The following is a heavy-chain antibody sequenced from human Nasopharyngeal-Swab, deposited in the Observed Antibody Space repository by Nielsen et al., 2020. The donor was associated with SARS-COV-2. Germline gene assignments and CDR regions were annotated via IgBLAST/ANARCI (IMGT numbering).Heavy chain of an antibody. V-gene: IGHV7-4-1*02. Sequence: ASVKVSCKASGYTFTSYAMNWVRQAPGQGLEWMGWINTNTGNPTYAQGFTGRFVFSLDTSVSTAYLQISSLKAEDTAVYYCARTGYSSGWRHFDYWGPGTLVTVSS. CDR3: ARTGYSSGWRHFDY. CDR2: INTNTGNP. D-gene: IGHD6-19*01. J-gene: IGHJ4*02. CDR1: GYTFTSYA.